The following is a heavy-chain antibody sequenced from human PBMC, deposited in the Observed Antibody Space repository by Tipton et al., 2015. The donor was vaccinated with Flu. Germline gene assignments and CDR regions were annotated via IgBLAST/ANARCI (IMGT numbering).Heavy chain of an antibody. V-gene: IGHV4-39*07. Sequence: LRLSCTVSGASISSYYWGWIRQPPGKGLEWIGSLYDSGIIYYNPSLKSRVTISLDTSKNQFSLKLISVTAADTAVYYCARSSSAYDYVWGGSYYFDFWGQGTLVTVSS. J-gene: IGHJ4*02. CDR1: GASISSYY. D-gene: IGHD3-16*01. CDR2: LYDSGII. CDR3: ARSSSAYDYVWGGSYYFDF.